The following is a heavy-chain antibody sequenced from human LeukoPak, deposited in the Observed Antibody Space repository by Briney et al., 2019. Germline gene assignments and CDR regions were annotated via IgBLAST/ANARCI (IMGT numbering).Heavy chain of an antibody. CDR2: INWNGGST. V-gene: IGHV3-20*04. CDR1: GLTFDDYG. J-gene: IGHJ6*03. CDR3: ARAPLVGATPVGYMDV. Sequence: GGSLRLSCAASGLTFDDYGMSWARQAPRKGLEWVTGINWNGGSTVYGDSVKGRFTNSRDNDKISLYVQMNSLRAEDTVLYYCARAPLVGATPVGYMDVWGKGTTVTVSS. D-gene: IGHD1-26*01.